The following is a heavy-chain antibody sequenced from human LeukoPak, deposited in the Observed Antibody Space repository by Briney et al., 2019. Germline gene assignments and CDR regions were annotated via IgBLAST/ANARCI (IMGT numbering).Heavy chain of an antibody. Sequence: ASETLSLTCTVSGGSISSYYWSWIRQPPGKGLEWIGYIYNSWSTNYNPSLKSRVTISVDTSKNQFSLKLSSVTAADTAVYYCARLSFTADAFDIWGQGTMVTVSS. D-gene: IGHD5-18*01. CDR1: GGSISSYY. CDR3: ARLSFTADAFDI. J-gene: IGHJ3*02. CDR2: IYNSWST. V-gene: IGHV4-59*08.